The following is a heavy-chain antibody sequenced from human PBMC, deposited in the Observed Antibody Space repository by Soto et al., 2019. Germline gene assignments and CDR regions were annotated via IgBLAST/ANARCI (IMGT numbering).Heavy chain of an antibody. CDR3: ASSHWDYDSSGYYYGY. D-gene: IGHD3-22*01. CDR1: GGSISSGGYY. Sequence: SETLSLTCTVSGGSISSGGYYWSWIRQHPGKGLEWIGYIYYSGSTYYNPSLKSRVTISVDTSKNQFSLKLSSVTAADTAVYYCASSHWDYDSSGYYYGYWGQGTLVTVSS. J-gene: IGHJ4*02. V-gene: IGHV4-31*03. CDR2: IYYSGST.